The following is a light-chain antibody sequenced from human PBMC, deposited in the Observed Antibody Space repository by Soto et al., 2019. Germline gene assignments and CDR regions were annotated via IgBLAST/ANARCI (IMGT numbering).Light chain of an antibody. CDR1: QTISSR. Sequence: DIQMTQSPSSLSASVGDRVTITCRASQTISSRLAWYQQKPGQAPKLLIYKATYLQTGVASRFSGSGSGTEFSLTISSLQPDDFAVYYCQQYNDFPYIFGEGTKLDI. CDR3: QQYNDFPYI. V-gene: IGKV1-5*03. J-gene: IGKJ2*01. CDR2: KAT.